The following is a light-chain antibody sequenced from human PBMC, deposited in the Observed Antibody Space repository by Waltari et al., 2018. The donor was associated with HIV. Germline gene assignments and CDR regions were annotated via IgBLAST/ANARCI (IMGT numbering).Light chain of an antibody. J-gene: IGLJ3*02. CDR1: ALTKKY. V-gene: IGLV3-25*03. CDR3: QSTDHDGTWV. CDR2: NDI. Sequence: SYELTQTPSVSVSPGQTARLSCSRRALTKKYSPWYGQKPGQAPVLIIYNDIERPSGIPERISGSRSGTGVTLTISDVQAEDEGDYYCQSTDHDGTWVFGGGTKLTVL.